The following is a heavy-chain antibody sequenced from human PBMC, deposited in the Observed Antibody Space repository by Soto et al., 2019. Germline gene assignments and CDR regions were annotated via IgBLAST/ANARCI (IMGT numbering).Heavy chain of an antibody. D-gene: IGHD5-18*01. CDR3: ARGELRGYCYGWEYYHDRMDV. J-gene: IGHJ6*02. CDR1: GGSISSYY. V-gene: IGHV4-59*12. Sequence: ETLSLTCTVSGGSISSYYWSGIRQLPGKGLEWIGYIYYSGSANYNPSLKSRVTISVDTSKNQFSLKLSSVTAADTAVYYCARGELRGYCYGWEYYHDRMDVSAQGTTVVGSS. CDR2: IYYSGSA.